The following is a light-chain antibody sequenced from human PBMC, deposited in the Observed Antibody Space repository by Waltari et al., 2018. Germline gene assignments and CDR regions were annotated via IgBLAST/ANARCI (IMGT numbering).Light chain of an antibody. CDR3: QHYVRLPAT. V-gene: IGKV3-20*01. J-gene: IGKJ1*01. CDR2: GGT. Sequence: EIVLTPSTRTLSLSPGDRATLSCRASQSVSRALAWYQQKPGQAPRLLIYGGTRATGIPDRFSGSGSGTDFSLTISRLEPEDFAVYYCQHYVRLPATFGQGTKVEIK. CDR1: QSVSRA.